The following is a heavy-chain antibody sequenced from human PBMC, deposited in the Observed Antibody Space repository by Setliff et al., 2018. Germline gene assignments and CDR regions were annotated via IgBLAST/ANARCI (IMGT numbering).Heavy chain of an antibody. V-gene: IGHV4-61*09. CDR1: GGSIGSGSYY. D-gene: IGHD3-10*01. CDR2: IHTSGST. CDR3: AKADEGPRRASGSYYPLLRFDP. J-gene: IGHJ5*02. Sequence: NPSETLSLTCIVSGGSIGSGSYYWSWIRQPAGKGLEWIGQIHTSGSTNYSPSLKSRVSISVDTSKNHFSLRLSSVAAADTALYYCAKADEGPRRASGSYYPLLRFDPWGQGTLVTVSS.